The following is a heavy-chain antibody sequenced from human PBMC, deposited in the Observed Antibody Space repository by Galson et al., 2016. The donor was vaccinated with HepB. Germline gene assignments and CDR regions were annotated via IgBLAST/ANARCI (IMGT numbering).Heavy chain of an antibody. D-gene: IGHD3-9*01. CDR3: AKDVSNNGWLSVS. CDR2: ITGSGDTT. V-gene: IGHV3-23*01. Sequence: SLRLSCAASGFTFSSYAMTWVRQAPGKGLEWVSSITGSGDTTFFADSVKGRFTISRDNSQNTLYLQMNSLRAEDTALYYCAKDVSNNGWLSVSWGQGTLVTVSS. J-gene: IGHJ5*02. CDR1: GFTFSSYA.